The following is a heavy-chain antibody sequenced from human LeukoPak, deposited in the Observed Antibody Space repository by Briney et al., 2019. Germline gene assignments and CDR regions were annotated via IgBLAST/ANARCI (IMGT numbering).Heavy chain of an antibody. CDR3: AKGQGLWVEVTPIDH. CDR2: ISGSGGST. CDR1: GFTFSSYG. D-gene: IGHD2-21*02. V-gene: IGHV3-23*01. Sequence: PAGGSLRLSCAASGFTFSSYGMIWVRQAPGKGLEWVSGISGSGGSTYLADSVQGRFTISRDNSKNTLYLQMNSLRLDDTAIYYCAKGQGLWVEVTPIDHWGQGVLVTVSS. J-gene: IGHJ4*02.